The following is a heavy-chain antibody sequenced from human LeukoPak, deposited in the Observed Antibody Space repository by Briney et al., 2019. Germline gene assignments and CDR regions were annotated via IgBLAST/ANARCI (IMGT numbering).Heavy chain of an antibody. D-gene: IGHD3-16*02. CDR1: GFSLSTSGMC. CDR2: IDWDDDK. J-gene: IGHJ4*02. CDR3: ARWYALYRAIDY. V-gene: IGHV2-70*11. Sequence: SGPTLVNPTQTLTLACTFSGFSLSTSGMCVSWIRQPPGKALEWLARIDWDDDKYYSTSLKTRLTISKDTSKNQVVLTMTNMDPVDTATYYCARWYALYRAIDYWGQGTLVTVSS.